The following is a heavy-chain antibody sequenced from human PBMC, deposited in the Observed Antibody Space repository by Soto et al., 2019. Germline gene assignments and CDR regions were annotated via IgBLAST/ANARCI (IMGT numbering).Heavy chain of an antibody. CDR2: IYYSGST. CDR1: GGSVSSGSYY. J-gene: IGHJ4*02. D-gene: IGHD3-10*01. Sequence: SETLSLTCTVSGGSVSSGSYYWSWIRQPPGKGLEWIGYIYYSGSTNYNPSLKSRVTISVDTSKNQFSLKLSSVTAADTAVYYCARVATMVRGVIDYWGQGTLVTVSS. CDR3: ARVATMVRGVIDY. V-gene: IGHV4-61*01.